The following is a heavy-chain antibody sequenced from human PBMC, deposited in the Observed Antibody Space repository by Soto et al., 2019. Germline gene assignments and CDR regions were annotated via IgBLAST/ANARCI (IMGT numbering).Heavy chain of an antibody. Sequence: QVQLVESGGGVVQHGRSLRLSCAASGFTFSSYAMLWVRQAPGKGLEWVAVISYDGSNKYYADSVKGRFTISRDNSKNTPYLQMNSLRAEDTAVYYCARPEYESGSYPDYWGQGTLVTVSS. CDR1: GFTFSSYA. CDR3: ARPEYESGSYPDY. CDR2: ISYDGSNK. D-gene: IGHD3-10*01. J-gene: IGHJ4*02. V-gene: IGHV3-30-3*01.